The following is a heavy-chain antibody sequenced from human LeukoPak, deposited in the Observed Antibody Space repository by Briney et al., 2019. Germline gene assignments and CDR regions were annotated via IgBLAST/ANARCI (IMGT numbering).Heavy chain of an antibody. CDR2: IYYSGST. CDR1: GDSVTTTNYY. CDR3: ARESVVVPAALDAFGI. Sequence: SETLSLACTVSGDSVTTTNYYGGWIRQPPGKGLEWIGSIYYSGSTYYNPSLKSRVTISVDTSKNQFSLKLSSVTAADTAVYYCARESVVVPAALDAFGIWGQGTMVTVSS. J-gene: IGHJ3*02. V-gene: IGHV4-39*07. D-gene: IGHD2-2*01.